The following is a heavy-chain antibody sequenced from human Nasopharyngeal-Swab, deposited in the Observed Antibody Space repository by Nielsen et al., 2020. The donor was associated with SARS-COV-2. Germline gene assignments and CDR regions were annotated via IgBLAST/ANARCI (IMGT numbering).Heavy chain of an antibody. D-gene: IGHD1-26*01. Sequence: GESLKISCAATGSTFRRCSMSWVRQAPGKGLEWVSAISASGSSTYYADSVKGRFTISRDNYQNTLYLQMSSLRVEDTAVYYCAKESGSYLYYYYGMDVWGQGTTVTVS. J-gene: IGHJ6*02. CDR1: GSTFRRCS. V-gene: IGHV3-23*01. CDR3: AKESGSYLYYYYGMDV. CDR2: ISASGSST.